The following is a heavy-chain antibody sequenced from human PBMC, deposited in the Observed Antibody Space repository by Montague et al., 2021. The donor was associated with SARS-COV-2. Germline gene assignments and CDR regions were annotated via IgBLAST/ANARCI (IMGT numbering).Heavy chain of an antibody. CDR3: VRGGYSDWYLPFES. J-gene: IGHJ4*02. CDR2: IYYSGRH. V-gene: IGHV4-39*02. Sequence: SETLSLTCTVSGGSIKSNSYYWGWIRQPPGQGLEWIGSIYYSGRHYYNPSLKSRVTMSVDTPKSHFSLNLSSVTAADTAVFYCVRGGYSDWYLPFESWGQGTLVTVSS. D-gene: IGHD3-9*01. CDR1: GGSIKSNSYY.